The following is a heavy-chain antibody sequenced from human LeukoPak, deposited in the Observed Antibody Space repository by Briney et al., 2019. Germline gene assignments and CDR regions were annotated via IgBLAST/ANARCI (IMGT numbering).Heavy chain of an antibody. D-gene: IGHD1-26*01. CDR1: GFTFTNYA. V-gene: IGHV3-30*04. CDR3: ARVRWELLLDAFDI. J-gene: IGHJ3*02. CDR2: ISYDETNK. Sequence: PGRSLRLSCAASGFTFTNYAMHWVRQAPGKGLEWVAVISYDETNKYYEDSVKGRFTISRDSSKNTLYLQMSSLRDEDTAVYYCARVRWELLLDAFDIWGQGTMVTVSS.